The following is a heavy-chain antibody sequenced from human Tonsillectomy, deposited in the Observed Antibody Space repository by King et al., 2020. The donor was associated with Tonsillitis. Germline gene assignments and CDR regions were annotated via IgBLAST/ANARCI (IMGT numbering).Heavy chain of an antibody. CDR2: IYYSGST. D-gene: IGHD4-23*01. V-gene: IGHV4-39*07. J-gene: IGHJ4*02. CDR3: ARHSDDYGGNSELYYFDY. Sequence: LQLQESGPGLVKPSETLSLTCTVSGGSISSSSYYWGWIRQPPGKGLEWIGSIYYSGSTYYNPSLKSRVTISVDTSKNQFSLKLSSVTAADTAVYYCARHSDDYGGNSELYYFDYWGQGTLVTVSS. CDR1: GGSISSSSYY.